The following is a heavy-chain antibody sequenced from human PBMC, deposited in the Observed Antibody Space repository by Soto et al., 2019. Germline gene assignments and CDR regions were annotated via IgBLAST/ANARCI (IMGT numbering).Heavy chain of an antibody. J-gene: IGHJ6*02. CDR2: ISAYNGNT. Sequence: ASVKVSCKASGYTFTSYGISWVRQAPGQGLEWMGWISAYNGNTNYAQKFQGRVTMTTDTSTSTAYMELRSLRSDDTAVYYCARDESMNVYIFSVPYGMDVWGQGTTVTVSS. V-gene: IGHV1-18*01. D-gene: IGHD2-2*01. CDR3: ARDESMNVYIFSVPYGMDV. CDR1: GYTFTSYG.